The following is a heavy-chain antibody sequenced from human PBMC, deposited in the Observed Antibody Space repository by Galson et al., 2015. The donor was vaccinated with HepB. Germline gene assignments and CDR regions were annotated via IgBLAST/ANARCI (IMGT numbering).Heavy chain of an antibody. CDR3: ARPHIVVVTAVGYFDL. CDR2: ISYDGSNK. V-gene: IGHV3-30*04. CDR1: GFTFSSYA. Sequence: SLRLSCAASGFTFSSYAMHWVRQAPGKGLEWVAVISYDGSNKYYADSVKGRFTISRDNSKNTLYLQMNSLRAEDTAVYYCARPHIVVVTAVGYFDLWGRGTLVTVSS. D-gene: IGHD2-21*02. J-gene: IGHJ2*01.